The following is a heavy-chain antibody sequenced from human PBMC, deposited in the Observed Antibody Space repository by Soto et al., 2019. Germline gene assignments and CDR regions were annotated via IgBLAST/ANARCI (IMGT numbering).Heavy chain of an antibody. V-gene: IGHV4-59*08. CDR2: IYYSGST. Sequence: SETLSLTCTVSGGSISSYYWSWIRQPPGKGLEWIGYIYYSGSTNYNPSLKSRVTISVDTSKNQFSLKLSSVTAADTAVYYCARVAADIASWLDPWGQGTLVTVSS. CDR3: ARVAADIASWLDP. J-gene: IGHJ5*02. CDR1: GGSISSYY. D-gene: IGHD5-12*01.